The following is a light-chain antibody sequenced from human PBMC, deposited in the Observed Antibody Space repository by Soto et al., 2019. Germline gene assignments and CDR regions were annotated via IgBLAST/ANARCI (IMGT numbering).Light chain of an antibody. CDR1: NSDVGGYNF. Sequence: QSALTQPRSVSGSPGQSVTISCTGTNSDVGGYNFVSWYQQHPSRAPKLMIYDVSKRPSGVPDRFSGSKSGNTASLTISGLHAEDEADYYCSSHAGSYIYVFGGGTKVTVL. CDR2: DVS. CDR3: SSHAGSYIYV. V-gene: IGLV2-11*01. J-gene: IGLJ3*02.